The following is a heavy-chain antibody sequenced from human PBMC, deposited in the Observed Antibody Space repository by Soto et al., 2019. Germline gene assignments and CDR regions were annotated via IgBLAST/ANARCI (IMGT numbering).Heavy chain of an antibody. J-gene: IGHJ6*02. V-gene: IGHV4-59*08. Sequence: QVQLQESGPGLVKPSETLSLTCTVSGGSLSSYYWSWIRQPPGKGLACIGYIYYSGSTNYNPSLRSRVTVPVDTSKNHSSLKLGSVTAADTAVYYCARHGGYGDRPYYYGMDVWGQGTTVTVSS. CDR2: IYYSGST. CDR3: ARHGGYGDRPYYYGMDV. D-gene: IGHD4-17*01. CDR1: GGSLSSYY.